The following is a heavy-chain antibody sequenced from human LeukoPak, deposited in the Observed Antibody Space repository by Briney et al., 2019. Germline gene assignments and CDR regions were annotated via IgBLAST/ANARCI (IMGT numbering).Heavy chain of an antibody. CDR3: ARAYYYGSGRPSFDY. CDR2: INHSGST. D-gene: IGHD3-10*01. J-gene: IGHJ4*02. CDR1: GGSFSGYY. Sequence: PSDTLSLTCAVYGGSFSGYYWSWIRQPPGKGLEWIGEINHSGSTNYNPSLKSRVTISVDTSKNQFSLKLSSVTAADTAVYYCARAYYYGSGRPSFDYWGQGTLVTVSS. V-gene: IGHV4-34*01.